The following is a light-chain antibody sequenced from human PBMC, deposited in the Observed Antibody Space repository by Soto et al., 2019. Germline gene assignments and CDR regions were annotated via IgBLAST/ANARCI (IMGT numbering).Light chain of an antibody. J-gene: IGLJ2*01. CDR2: DVN. CDR1: SSDIGIYGY. Sequence: QSVLTQPPSASGSPGQSVTISCTGTSSDIGIYGYVSWYQQHAGKAPKLMIYDVNKRPSGVPDRFSGSKAGNTASLTVSGLQPEDEADYYCNAYAGGNNWGFGGGTKLTGL. V-gene: IGLV2-8*01. CDR3: NAYAGGNNWG.